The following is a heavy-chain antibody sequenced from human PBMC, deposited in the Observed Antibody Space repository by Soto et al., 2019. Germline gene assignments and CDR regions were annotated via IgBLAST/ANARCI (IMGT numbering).Heavy chain of an antibody. V-gene: IGHV4-31*03. CDR1: GGSISSGVYY. J-gene: IGHJ6*02. CDR2: IYYSGST. Sequence: QVQLQESGPGLVKPSQTLSLTCTVSGGSISSGVYYWSWIRQHPGQGLEWSGYIYYSGSTYDNPSLTSRVTISVATSKSRFTLKLSCVTPADTAVYYWARVCGGDCHHGMDVWRQWTAVTVSS. CDR3: ARVCGGDCHHGMDV. D-gene: IGHD2-21*02.